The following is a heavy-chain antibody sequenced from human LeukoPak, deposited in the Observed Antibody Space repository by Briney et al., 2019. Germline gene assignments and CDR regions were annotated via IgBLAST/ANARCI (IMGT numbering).Heavy chain of an antibody. CDR2: IHYSGKA. CDR3: ARFGVDYDMDV. V-gene: IGHV4-59*11. Sequence: SETLSLTCTVSGGSISGQYWTWVRQPPGEGLEWIGQIHYSGKADYNPSLRSRITISVDTSKNQMSLKVTSVTAADTAVYYCARFGVDYDMDVWGQGTTVTVS. CDR1: GGSISGQY. J-gene: IGHJ6*02. D-gene: IGHD3-16*01.